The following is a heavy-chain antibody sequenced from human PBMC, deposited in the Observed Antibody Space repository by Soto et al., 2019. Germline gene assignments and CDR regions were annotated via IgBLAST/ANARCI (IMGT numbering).Heavy chain of an antibody. CDR1: GGSISSYY. CDR2: IYYSGST. Sequence: PSETLSLTCTVSGGSISSYYWSWIRQPPGKGLEWIGYIYYSGSTNYNPSLKSRVTISVDTSKNQFSLKLSSVTAADTAVCYCASYRGSRTLDYWGQGTPVTVS. V-gene: IGHV4-59*01. J-gene: IGHJ4*02. D-gene: IGHD2-2*01. CDR3: ASYRGSRTLDY.